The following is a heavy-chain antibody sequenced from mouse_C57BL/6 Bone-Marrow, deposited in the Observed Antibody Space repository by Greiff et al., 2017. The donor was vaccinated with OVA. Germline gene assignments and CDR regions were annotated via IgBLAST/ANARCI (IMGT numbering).Heavy chain of an antibody. J-gene: IGHJ2*01. CDR2: ISSGSSTI. CDR1: GFTFSDYG. CDR3: APYYYGSSYVGY. Sequence: EVQLVESGGGLVKPGGSLKLSCAASGFTFSDYGMHWVRQAPEKGLEWVAYISSGSSTIYYADTVKGRFTISRDNAKNTLFLQMTSLRSEDTAMYYCAPYYYGSSYVGYWGQGTTLTVSS. V-gene: IGHV5-17*01. D-gene: IGHD1-1*01.